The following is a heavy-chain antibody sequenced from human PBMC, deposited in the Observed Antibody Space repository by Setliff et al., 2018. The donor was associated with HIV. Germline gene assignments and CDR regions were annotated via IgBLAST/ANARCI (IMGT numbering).Heavy chain of an antibody. CDR3: AKRRGSGTLYDAFDP. D-gene: IGHD3-10*01. J-gene: IGHJ5*02. CDR2: IYYSGST. Sequence: LSLTCAVYGGSFSSYYWGWIRQPPGKGLEWIGSIYYSGSTYYNPSLKSRVTISLVASQTRCSLTLASVTATDTAVYFCAKRRGSGTLYDAFDPWGQGILVTVSS. V-gene: IGHV4-39*01. CDR1: GGSFSSYY.